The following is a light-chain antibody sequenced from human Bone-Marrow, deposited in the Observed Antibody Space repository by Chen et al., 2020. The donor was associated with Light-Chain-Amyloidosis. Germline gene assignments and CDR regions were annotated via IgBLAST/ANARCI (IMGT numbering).Light chain of an antibody. J-gene: IGLJ2*01. CDR3: QSADSSGTYEVI. CDR1: DLPTKY. Sequence: SNELTQPPQVASSSGQTARITCSGDDLPTKYAYWYQQKPGQAPALVIHRDTERPSGISERFSGSSSGTTATLTISGVQAEDEADYHCQSADSSGTYEVIFGGGTKLTVL. V-gene: IGLV3-25*03. CDR2: RDT.